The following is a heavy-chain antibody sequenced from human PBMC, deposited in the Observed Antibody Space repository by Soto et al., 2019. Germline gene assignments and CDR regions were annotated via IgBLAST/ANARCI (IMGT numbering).Heavy chain of an antibody. CDR3: AKGKAARYAWFDP. D-gene: IGHD6-6*01. V-gene: IGHV4-31*03. J-gene: IGHJ5*02. CDR2: IYYSGST. Sequence: SETLSLTCTVSGGSISSGSYYWSWIRQHPGKGLEWIGYIYYSGSTYYNPSLKSRVTISVDTSKNQFSLKLSSVTAADTAVYYCAKGKAARYAWFDPWGQGTPVTVSS. CDR1: GGSISSGSYY.